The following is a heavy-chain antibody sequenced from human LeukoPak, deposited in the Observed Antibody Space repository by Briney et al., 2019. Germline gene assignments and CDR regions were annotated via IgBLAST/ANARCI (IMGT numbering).Heavy chain of an antibody. Sequence: SGGSLRLSCVASGFRFSGYAIHWVRQAPGKGLEWVALISYNGGRKDYADSVKGRFTIDRDNSRNTVYLQMNSLRPDDTAVYYCARADWDTAMIDYWGQGTLVTVSS. CDR3: ARADWDTAMIDY. D-gene: IGHD5-18*01. CDR2: ISYNGGRK. J-gene: IGHJ4*02. V-gene: IGHV3-30*04. CDR1: GFRFSGYA.